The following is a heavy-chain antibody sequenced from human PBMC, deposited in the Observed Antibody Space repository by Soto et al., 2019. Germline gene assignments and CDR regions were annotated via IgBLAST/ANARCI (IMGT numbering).Heavy chain of an antibody. CDR2: LYYGRSA. J-gene: IGHJ4*02. CDR3: ALLSMAVVPEY. Sequence: QVQLQESGPGLVKPSETLSLTCAVSGDSISSYYCMWIRQPPGKGLESIGYLYYGRSANYNPSLKSRVTWAVDTSTNQWWLTMSSMTAADTAVYYGALLSMAVVPEYWGQGSMLTVSS. CDR1: GDSISSYY. V-gene: IGHV4-59*01. D-gene: IGHD3-22*01.